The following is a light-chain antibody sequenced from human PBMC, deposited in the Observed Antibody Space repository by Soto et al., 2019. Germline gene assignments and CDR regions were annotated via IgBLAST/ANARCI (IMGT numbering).Light chain of an antibody. CDR3: GADHGSGSNFVYLV. V-gene: IGLV9-49*01. J-gene: IGLJ2*01. CDR2: VGTGGIVG. CDR1: SGYSNYK. Sequence: QPVLTQPPSASASLGASVTLNCTLSSGYSNYKMDWYQQRPGKGPRFVMRVGTGGIVGSKGDGIPDRFSVLGSGLNRYLTIKNIQEEDESDYHCGADHGSGSNFVYLVFGGGTKVTVL.